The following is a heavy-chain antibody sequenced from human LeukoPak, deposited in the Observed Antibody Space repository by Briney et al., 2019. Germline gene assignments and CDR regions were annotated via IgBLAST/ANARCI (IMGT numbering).Heavy chain of an antibody. CDR2: ISYDGSNK. Sequence: GGSLRLSCAASGFTFSSYGMHWVRQAPGKGLEWVAVISYDGSNKYYADSVKGRFTISRGNSKNTLYLQMNSLRPEDTAIYYCAREGYYGSGSPPSLYFDYWGQGTLVTVSS. CDR3: AREGYYGSGSPPSLYFDY. V-gene: IGHV3-30*03. CDR1: GFTFSSYG. D-gene: IGHD3-10*01. J-gene: IGHJ4*02.